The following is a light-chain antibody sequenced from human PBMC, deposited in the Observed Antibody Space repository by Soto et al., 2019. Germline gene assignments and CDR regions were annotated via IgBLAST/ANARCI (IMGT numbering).Light chain of an antibody. CDR1: RSVSNNY. CDR3: QQFSSYPLT. CDR2: DTS. Sequence: EIVLTQSPGTLSLSPGERATLSCSASRSVSNNYLAWYQQKRGQAPRLLIYDTSSRATGIPDRFSGTGSATDFTLTISRLEPEDFAVYYCQQFSSYPLTFGGGTKVDIK. J-gene: IGKJ4*01. V-gene: IGKV3-20*01.